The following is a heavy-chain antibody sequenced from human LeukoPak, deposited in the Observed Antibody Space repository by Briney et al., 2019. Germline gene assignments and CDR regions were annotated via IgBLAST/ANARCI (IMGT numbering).Heavy chain of an antibody. D-gene: IGHD2-2*01. Sequence: PSETLSLTCTVCGGSISSSSYYWGWIRQPPGKGLEWIGYIYYSGSTNYNPSLKSRVTISVDTSKNQFSLKLSSVTAADTAVYYCARDIPRYAHYDYGMDVWGQGTTATVSS. V-gene: IGHV4-61*01. J-gene: IGHJ6*02. CDR3: ARDIPRYAHYDYGMDV. CDR1: GGSISSSSYY. CDR2: IYYSGST.